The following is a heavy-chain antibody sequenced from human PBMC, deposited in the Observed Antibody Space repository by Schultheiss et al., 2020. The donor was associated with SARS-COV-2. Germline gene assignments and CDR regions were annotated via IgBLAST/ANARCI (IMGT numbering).Heavy chain of an antibody. CDR1: GYTFTGYY. CDR3: ARDLGHYYYYGMDV. CDR2: INPNSGGT. V-gene: IGHV1-2*02. Sequence: ASVKVSCKASGYTFTGYYMHWVRQAPGQGLEWMGWINPNSGGTNYAQKFQGRVTMTRDTSISTAYMELSRLRSDDTAVYYCARDLGHYYYYGMDVWGQGTTVTVSS. J-gene: IGHJ6*02.